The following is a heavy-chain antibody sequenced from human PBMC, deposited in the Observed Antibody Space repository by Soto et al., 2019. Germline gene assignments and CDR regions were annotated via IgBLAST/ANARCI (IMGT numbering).Heavy chain of an antibody. CDR2: ISGSGGST. V-gene: IGHV3-23*01. CDR3: AKDQTLGQYYYGSGSYYPGWFDP. CDR1: GFTFSSYA. Sequence: TGGSLRLSCAASGFTFSSYAMSWVRQAPGKGLEWVSAISGSGGSTYYADSVKGRFTISRDNSKNALYLQMNSLRAEDTAVYYCAKDQTLGQYYYGSGSYYPGWFDPWGQGTLVTVSS. D-gene: IGHD3-10*01. J-gene: IGHJ5*02.